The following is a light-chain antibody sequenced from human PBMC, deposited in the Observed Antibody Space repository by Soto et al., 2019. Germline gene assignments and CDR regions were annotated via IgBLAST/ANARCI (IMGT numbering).Light chain of an antibody. Sequence: EIMMTHSPATLSVSTFERATLSCRAGQSVSSSLAWYQQKPGQAPRLLIYGASTRATGIPARFSGSGSGTEFTLTINSLQSEDFAVYYCQQYNNWWTFGQGTKVDI. CDR2: GAS. CDR1: QSVSSS. J-gene: IGKJ1*01. V-gene: IGKV3-15*01. CDR3: QQYNNWWT.